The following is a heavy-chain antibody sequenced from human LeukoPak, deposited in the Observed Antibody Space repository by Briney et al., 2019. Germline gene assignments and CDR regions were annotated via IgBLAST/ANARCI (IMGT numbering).Heavy chain of an antibody. J-gene: IGHJ4*02. CDR3: AKDISGPEGY. D-gene: IGHD1-1*01. Sequence: PGGPLRLSCAASGFTFDDYAMHWVRQAPGKGLEWVSGISWNSGSIGYADSVKGRFTISRDNAKNSLYLQMNSLRAEDTALYYCAKDISGPEGYWGQGTLVTVSS. V-gene: IGHV3-9*01. CDR2: ISWNSGSI. CDR1: GFTFDDYA.